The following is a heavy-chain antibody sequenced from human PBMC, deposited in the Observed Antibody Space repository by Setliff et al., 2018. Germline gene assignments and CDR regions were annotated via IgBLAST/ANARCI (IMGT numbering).Heavy chain of an antibody. CDR3: AINVHTAGGADF. V-gene: IGHV1-69*05. J-gene: IGHJ4*02. Sequence: SVKVSCKASGATFSSHGISWVRQAPGQGLEWMGGTIPMFGTTEYAQKFQGRLTIITDESTTTAYMELISLRSDDTAVYYCAINVHTAGGADFWGQGTLVTVSS. D-gene: IGHD1-26*01. CDR2: TIPMFGTT. CDR1: GATFSSHG.